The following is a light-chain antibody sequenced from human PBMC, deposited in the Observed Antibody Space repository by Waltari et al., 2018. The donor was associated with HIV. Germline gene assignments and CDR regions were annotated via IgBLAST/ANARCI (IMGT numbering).Light chain of an antibody. CDR2: EGT. J-gene: IGLJ1*01. CDR3: CSKAGSRTI. Sequence: QSALTQPASVSGSPGQSITLPCIAATSDFGSLNLVSWYQHLPGSPPKLVIYEGTKRPSGVSDRFSASKSGKTASLTISGLQAEDEADYFCCSKAGSRTIFGPGTKVTVL. V-gene: IGLV2-23*01. CDR1: TSDFGSLNL.